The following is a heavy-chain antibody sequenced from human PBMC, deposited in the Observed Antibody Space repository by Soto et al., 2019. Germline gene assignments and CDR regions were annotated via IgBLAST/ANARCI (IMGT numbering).Heavy chain of an antibody. CDR1: GGSINSGDSY. Sequence: SETLSLTCTVSGGSINSGDSYWNWIRQHPEKGLEWIGYINYRGSTFYNPSLKSRIIISVDTSKNQFSLRLSSVTAADTAVYYCARDAPGVAPYWGQGTLVTVSS. J-gene: IGHJ4*02. CDR3: ARDAPGVAPY. V-gene: IGHV4-31*03. D-gene: IGHD2-15*01. CDR2: INYRGST.